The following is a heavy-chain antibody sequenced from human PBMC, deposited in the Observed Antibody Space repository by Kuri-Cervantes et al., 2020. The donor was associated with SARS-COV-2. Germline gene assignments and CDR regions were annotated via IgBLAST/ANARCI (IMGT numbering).Heavy chain of an antibody. D-gene: IGHD1-26*01. J-gene: IGHJ4*02. Sequence: GESLKISCAASGFTFSSYEMNWVRQAPGKGLEWVSYISSSGSTIYYADSVKGRFTISRDNSKNTLYLQMNSLRAEDTAVYYCAKSARGSGSYLVYFDYWGQGTLVTVSS. CDR2: ISSSGSTI. CDR3: AKSARGSGSYLVYFDY. CDR1: GFTFSSYE. V-gene: IGHV3-48*03.